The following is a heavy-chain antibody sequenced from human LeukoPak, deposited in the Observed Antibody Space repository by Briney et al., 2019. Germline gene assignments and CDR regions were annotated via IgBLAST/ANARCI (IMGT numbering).Heavy chain of an antibody. J-gene: IGHJ4*02. V-gene: IGHV4-30-4*01. D-gene: IGHD5-12*01. CDR1: GGSISSGDYY. Sequence: SETLSLTCTVSGGSISSGDYYWSWIRQPPGKGLEWIGYIYYSGSTYYDPSLKSRVTISVDTPKNQFSLRLSSVTAADTAVYYCARADSGYDPLDYWGQGTLVTVSS. CDR2: IYYSGST. CDR3: ARADSGYDPLDY.